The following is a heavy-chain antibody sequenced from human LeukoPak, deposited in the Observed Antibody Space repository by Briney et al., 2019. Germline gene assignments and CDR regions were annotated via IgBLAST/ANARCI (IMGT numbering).Heavy chain of an antibody. CDR3: ARDHYYDSSGGFDY. V-gene: IGHV1-18*01. J-gene: IGHJ4*02. Sequence: ASVKVSCKASGYTFTSYGISWVRQAPGQGLEWMGWISAYNGNTNYAQKLQGRVTMTTDTSTSTAYMELRSLRSDDTAVYYCARDHYYDSSGGFDYWGQGTRVTVSS. CDR1: GYTFTSYG. CDR2: ISAYNGNT. D-gene: IGHD3-22*01.